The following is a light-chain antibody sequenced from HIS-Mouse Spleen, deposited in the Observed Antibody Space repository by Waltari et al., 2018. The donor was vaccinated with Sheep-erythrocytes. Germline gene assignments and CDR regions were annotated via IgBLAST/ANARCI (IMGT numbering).Light chain of an antibody. CDR1: SSDVGGYNY. Sequence: QSALTQPPSASGSPGPSVTISCTGTSSDVGGYNYVSWYQQHPSTAPKLRIYEASQRPSGFPDRFSGSKSGNTASLTVSGLQAEDEADYYCSSYAGSNNWVFGGGTKLTVL. CDR2: EAS. V-gene: IGLV2-8*01. CDR3: SSYAGSNNWV. J-gene: IGLJ3*02.